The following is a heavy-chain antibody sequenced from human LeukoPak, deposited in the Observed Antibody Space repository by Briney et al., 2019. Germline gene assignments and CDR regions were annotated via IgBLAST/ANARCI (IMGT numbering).Heavy chain of an antibody. CDR3: ASDFDYRDY. D-gene: IGHD4-11*01. V-gene: IGHV3-9*01. J-gene: IGHJ4*02. CDR2: ITWNRDNI. Sequence: GGSLRLSCAASGFTFDDYAMHWVRQAPGKGLEWVSGITWNRDNIGYGDSVKGRFTISRDNSKNTLYLQMNSLRAEDTAVYYCASDFDYRDYWGQGTLVTVSS. CDR1: GFTFDDYA.